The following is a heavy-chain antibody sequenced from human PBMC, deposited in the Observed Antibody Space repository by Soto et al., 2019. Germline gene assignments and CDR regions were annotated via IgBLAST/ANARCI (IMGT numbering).Heavy chain of an antibody. J-gene: IGHJ5*02. CDR2: IDASSTHI. CDR3: VRQQYDFLVDP. D-gene: IGHD3-16*01. CDR1: GFSFSTYN. Sequence: GGSLRLSCAASGFSFSTYNMNWVRQAPGKGLEWVSSIDASSTHIYYADSVKGRFTISRDNGKSSLYLQMDSLRAEDTALYYCVRQQYDFLVDPWGQGALVTVSS. V-gene: IGHV3-21*01.